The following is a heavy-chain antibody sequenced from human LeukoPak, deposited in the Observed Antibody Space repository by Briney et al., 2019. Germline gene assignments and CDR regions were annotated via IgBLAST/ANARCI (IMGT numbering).Heavy chain of an antibody. CDR1: GFTFSSYA. D-gene: IGHD2-2*01. CDR3: AKDPPDCSSTSCYVDPPGTDY. V-gene: IGHV3-23*01. CDR2: ISGSGGST. Sequence: GGSLRLSCAASGFTFSSYAMSWVRQAPGKGLEWVSAISGSGGSTYYAGSVKGRFTISRDNSKNTLYLQMNSLRAEDTAVYYCAKDPPDCSSTSCYVDPPGTDYWGQGTLVTVSS. J-gene: IGHJ4*02.